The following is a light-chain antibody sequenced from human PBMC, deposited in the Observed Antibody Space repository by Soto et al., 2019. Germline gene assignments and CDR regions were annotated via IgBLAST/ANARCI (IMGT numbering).Light chain of an antibody. Sequence: EIVLTQSPGTLSLSPGERATLSCRASQSVSSNFLAWYQQKPGQAPRLLIYGASCRATGIPDRFSGSGSWTDFTCTIIRLEPEDSAVDYCQQYDSAHHTFGGGTQVQSK. CDR2: GAS. J-gene: IGKJ4*01. V-gene: IGKV3-20*01. CDR3: QQYDSAHHT. CDR1: QSVSSNF.